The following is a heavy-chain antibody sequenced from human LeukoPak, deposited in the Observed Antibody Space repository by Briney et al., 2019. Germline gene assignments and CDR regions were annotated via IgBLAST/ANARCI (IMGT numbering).Heavy chain of an antibody. D-gene: IGHD4-23*01. CDR2: INSDGSST. V-gene: IGHV3-74*01. Sequence: GRSLRLSCAASGFTFSSYWMHWVRQAPGKGLVWVSRINSDGSSTSYADSVKGRFTISRDNSKNTLYLQMNSLRAEDTAVYYCASGGNSVFDYWGQGTLVTVSS. J-gene: IGHJ4*02. CDR1: GFTFSSYW. CDR3: ASGGNSVFDY.